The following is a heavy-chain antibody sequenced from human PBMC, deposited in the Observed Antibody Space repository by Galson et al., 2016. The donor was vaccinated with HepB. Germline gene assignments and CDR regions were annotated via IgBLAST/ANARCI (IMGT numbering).Heavy chain of an antibody. D-gene: IGHD2-15*01. V-gene: IGHV3-15*01. CDR1: GFTFTNAW. Sequence: SLRLSCAASGFTFTNAWMTWVRQAPGKGLEWVGRIKSKIDGGTIDYAAPVKGRFSISRDDSQNTLYLQMNSLKTEDTGEYYCAIEGISNVRYYRHGMDVWGQGTTVTVSS. CDR3: AIEGISNVRYYRHGMDV. J-gene: IGHJ6*02. CDR2: IKSKIDGGTI.